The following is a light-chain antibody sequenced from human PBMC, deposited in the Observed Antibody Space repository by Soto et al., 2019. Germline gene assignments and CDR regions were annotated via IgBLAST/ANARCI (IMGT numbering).Light chain of an antibody. J-gene: IGKJ2*01. V-gene: IGKV1-5*03. CDR2: KAS. CDR1: QSIGTL. Sequence: DIQMTQSPSTLSASVGDRVSITCRASQSIGTLLAWYQQKPGEAPMFLIYKASSLESGVPSRFSGSGSGTEFTLTISSLQPDDSATYYCQQYNSYPLTFGQGTNLEIK. CDR3: QQYNSYPLT.